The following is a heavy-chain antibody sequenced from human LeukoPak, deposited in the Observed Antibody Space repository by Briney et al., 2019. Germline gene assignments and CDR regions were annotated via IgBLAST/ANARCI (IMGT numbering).Heavy chain of an antibody. CDR3: ARSYCTNGVCYRPYYFDY. V-gene: IGHV1-46*01. J-gene: IGHJ4*02. Sequence: ASVTVSCKASGYTFTSYYMHWVRQAPGQGLEWMGIINPSGGSTSYAQKFQGRVTMTRDTSTSTVYMELSSLRSEDTAVYYCARSYCTNGVCYRPYYFDYWGQGTLVTVSS. D-gene: IGHD2-8*01. CDR1: GYTFTSYY. CDR2: INPSGGST.